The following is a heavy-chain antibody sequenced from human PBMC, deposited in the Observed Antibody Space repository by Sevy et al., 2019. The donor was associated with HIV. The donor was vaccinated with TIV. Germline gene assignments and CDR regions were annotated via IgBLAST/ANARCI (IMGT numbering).Heavy chain of an antibody. V-gene: IGHV3-7*01. CDR2: IKQDGSEK. CDR1: GFTFSSYW. Sequence: GGSLRLSCAASGFTFSSYWMSWVRQAPGKGLEWVANIKQDGSEKYYVDSVKGRFTIPRDNAKNSLYLQMNSLRAEDTAVYYCAREDGSGSYYFDYWGQGTLVTVSS. CDR3: AREDGSGSYYFDY. D-gene: IGHD1-26*01. J-gene: IGHJ4*02.